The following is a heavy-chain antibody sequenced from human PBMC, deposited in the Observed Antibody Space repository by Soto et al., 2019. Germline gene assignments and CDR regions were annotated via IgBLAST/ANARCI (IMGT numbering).Heavy chain of an antibody. V-gene: IGHV3-21*01. J-gene: IGHJ6*03. Sequence: GGSLRLSCAASGFTFSSYSMNWVRQAPGKGLEWVSSISSSSSYIYYADSVKGRFTISRDNAKNSLYLQMNSLRAEDTAVYYCARQDIVVVPAAMPDYYYYYMDVWGKGTTVTVSS. CDR1: GFTFSSYS. CDR2: ISSSSSYI. D-gene: IGHD2-2*01. CDR3: ARQDIVVVPAAMPDYYYYYMDV.